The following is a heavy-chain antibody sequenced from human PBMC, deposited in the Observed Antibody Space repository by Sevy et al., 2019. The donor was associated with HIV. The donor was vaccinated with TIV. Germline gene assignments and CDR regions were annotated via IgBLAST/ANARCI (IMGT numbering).Heavy chain of an antibody. Sequence: GESLKISCEASGYTFGNFRIGWLRHMPGKGLEWMAVIYPDDADARYSPSFRGHVTVPVDKSINTAFLQWSSLKASETAMYYCARYYGGAWYTGTTFDYWGPGTLVTVSS. J-gene: IGHJ4*02. CDR1: GYTFGNFR. D-gene: IGHD2-21*02. V-gene: IGHV5-51*01. CDR2: IYPDDADA. CDR3: ARYYGGAWYTGTTFDY.